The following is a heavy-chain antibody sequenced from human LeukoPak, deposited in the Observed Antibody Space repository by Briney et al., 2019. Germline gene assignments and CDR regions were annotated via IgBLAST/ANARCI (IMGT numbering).Heavy chain of an antibody. V-gene: IGHV4-59*01. D-gene: IGHD6-13*01. CDR3: ARDRRRYSSSWYWGGVDY. J-gene: IGHJ4*02. Sequence: PSETLSLTCTVSGGSISSYYWSWIRQPPGKGLEWIGYIYYSGGTNYNPSLKSRVTISVDTSKNQFSLKLSSVTAADTAVYYCARDRRRYSSSWYWGGVDYWGQGTLVTVSS. CDR1: GGSISSYY. CDR2: IYYSGGT.